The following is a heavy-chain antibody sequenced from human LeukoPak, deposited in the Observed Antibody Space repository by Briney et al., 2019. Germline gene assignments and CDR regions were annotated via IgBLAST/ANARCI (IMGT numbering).Heavy chain of an antibody. CDR2: ICSGGST. V-gene: IGHV3-66*02. CDR1: GFTVSSNY. D-gene: IGHD3-10*01. Sequence: PGGSLRLSCAASGFTVSSNYMSWVRQAPGKGLEWVSVICSGGSTYYADSVKGRFTISRDNSKNTLYLQMNSLRAEDTAVYYCARETMVRGVPYYWGQGTLGTVSS. CDR3: ARETMVRGVPYY. J-gene: IGHJ4*02.